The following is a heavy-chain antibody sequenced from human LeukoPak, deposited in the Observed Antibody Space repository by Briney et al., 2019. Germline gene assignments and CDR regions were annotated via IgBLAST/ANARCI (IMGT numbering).Heavy chain of an antibody. CDR2: IIPILGIA. D-gene: IGHD2-2*01. Sequence: ASVKVSCKASGGTFSSYTISWVRQAPGQGLEWMGRIIPILGIANYAQKFQGRVTITVDKSTSTAYMELSSLRSEDTAVYYCARDLYCSSTSCPNPCWGQGTLVTVSS. CDR1: GGTFSSYT. J-gene: IGHJ4*02. CDR3: ARDLYCSSTSCPNPC. V-gene: IGHV1-69*04.